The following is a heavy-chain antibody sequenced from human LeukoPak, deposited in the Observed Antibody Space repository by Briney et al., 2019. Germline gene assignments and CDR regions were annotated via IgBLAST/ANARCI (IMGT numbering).Heavy chain of an antibody. V-gene: IGHV3-7*01. CDR3: ARVTGYSHGYPANVHYYGMDV. D-gene: IGHD5-18*01. J-gene: IGHJ6*02. CDR2: IIQDGSEK. Sequence: PGGSLRLSCAASGFTFSSYWMSWVRQAPGKGLEWVANIIQDGSEKYYVDSVKGRFTISRDNAKNSLFLQMNSLRAEDTAVYYCARVTGYSHGYPANVHYYGMDVWGQGTTVTVSS. CDR1: GFTFSSYW.